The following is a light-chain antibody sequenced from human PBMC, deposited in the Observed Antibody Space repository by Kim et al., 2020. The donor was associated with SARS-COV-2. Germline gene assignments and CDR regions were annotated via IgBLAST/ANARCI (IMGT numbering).Light chain of an antibody. CDR3: QSYDSGLSGPVV. Sequence: QSVLTQPPSVSGAPGQRVTISCTGSSSNIGAGYDVHWYQQLPGTAPKLLIYGNSNRPSGVPDRFSGSKSGTSASLAITGLQAEDEADYYCQSYDSGLSGPVVFGGGTQLTVL. V-gene: IGLV1-40*01. CDR1: SSNIGAGYD. J-gene: IGLJ2*01. CDR2: GNS.